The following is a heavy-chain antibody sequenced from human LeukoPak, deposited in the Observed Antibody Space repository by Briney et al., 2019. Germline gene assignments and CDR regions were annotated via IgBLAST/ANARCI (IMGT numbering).Heavy chain of an antibody. CDR3: AKGDYYGSGSYPHPPDY. V-gene: IGHV3-23*01. D-gene: IGHD3-10*01. J-gene: IGHJ4*02. Sequence: GGSLRLSCAASGFTFSNYPMSWVRQAPGKGLEWVSAISGSGGSTYYADSVKGRFTISRDNSKNTLYLQMNSLRAEDTAVYYCAKGDYYGSGSYPHPPDYWGQGTLVTVSS. CDR1: GFTFSNYP. CDR2: ISGSGGST.